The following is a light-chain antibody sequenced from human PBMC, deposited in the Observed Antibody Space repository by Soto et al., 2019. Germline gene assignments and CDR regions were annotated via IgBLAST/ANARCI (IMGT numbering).Light chain of an antibody. V-gene: IGKV3-20*01. CDR3: QQYGSSHKN. CDR1: RSVSSSY. Sequence: EIVLTQSPGTLSLSPGERATLSCRASRSVSSSYLAWYQQKPGQAPRLLIYGASSRATGIPDRFSGSGSGTDFTLTISRLEPEDFEVYYCQQYGSSHKNFGTGTKVDIX. J-gene: IGKJ3*01. CDR2: GAS.